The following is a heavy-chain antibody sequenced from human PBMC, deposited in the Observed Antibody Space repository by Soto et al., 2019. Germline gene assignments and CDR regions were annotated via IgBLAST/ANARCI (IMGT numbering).Heavy chain of an antibody. V-gene: IGHV3-64*01. Sequence: GGYLKLSCAASGFTFNTYPMTWVRQAPGKGQEYVSAIISNGGSTYYVNSVKGRFTISRDNSKNTLYLQMGSLRAEVMAVYYCARVWSGTTTRYFDYWGQGTLVTVSS. CDR2: IISNGGST. D-gene: IGHD1-7*01. J-gene: IGHJ4*02. CDR1: GFTFNTYP. CDR3: ARVWSGTTTRYFDY.